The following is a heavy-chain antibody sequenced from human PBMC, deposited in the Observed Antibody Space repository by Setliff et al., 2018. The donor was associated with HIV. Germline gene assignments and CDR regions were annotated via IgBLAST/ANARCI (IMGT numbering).Heavy chain of an antibody. CDR3: ARDAGRWGSYYYFRYMDV. V-gene: IGHV3-30*03. CDR1: GFTFSNYA. Sequence: GESLRLSCAASGFTFSNYAVHWVRQAPGKGLEWVAVASDDGKNIYYADSVKGRFTVSRDNYRNTVFLQMNSLRMEDTAVFYCARDAGRWGSYYYFRYMDVWGKGTTVTVSS. D-gene: IGHD3-16*01. CDR2: ASDDGKNI. J-gene: IGHJ6*03.